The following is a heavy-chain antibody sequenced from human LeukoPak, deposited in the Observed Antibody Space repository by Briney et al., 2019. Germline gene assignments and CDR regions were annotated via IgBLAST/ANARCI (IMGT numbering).Heavy chain of an antibody. CDR3: AKGRHNYDILTDFYNGFDY. Sequence: GGSLRLSCAASGFTFSSYAMSWVRQAPGKGLEWVSCISGSGGSTYYADSVKGRFTISRDNSKNTLYLQMNSLRAEDTAVYYCAKGRHNYDILTDFYNGFDYWGQGSLVTVSS. CDR2: ISGSGGST. CDR1: GFTFSSYA. J-gene: IGHJ4*02. V-gene: IGHV3-23*01. D-gene: IGHD3-9*01.